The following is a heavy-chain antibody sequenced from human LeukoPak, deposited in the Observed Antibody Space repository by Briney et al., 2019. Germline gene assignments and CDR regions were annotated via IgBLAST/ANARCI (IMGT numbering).Heavy chain of an antibody. CDR2: INWNGGST. J-gene: IGHJ4*02. CDR1: GFTVDDYG. D-gene: IGHD3-10*02. CDR3: ASGYGYYVRFL. Sequence: GRCLRPSCAASGFTVDDYGMGWVRQDPRKGLEWVTGINWNGGSTGYADSVKGRFTISIDNAKNSLYLQMSSLRAEDTALYYCASGYGYYVRFLWGQGTLVTVSS. V-gene: IGHV3-20*04.